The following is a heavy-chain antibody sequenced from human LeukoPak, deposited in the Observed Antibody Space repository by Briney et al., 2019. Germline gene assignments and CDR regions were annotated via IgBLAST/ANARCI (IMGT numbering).Heavy chain of an antibody. J-gene: IGHJ3*02. V-gene: IGHV1-69*04. CDR2: IIPILGIA. CDR1: GGTFSSYA. Sequence: SVKVSCKASGGTFSSYAISWVRQAPGQGLEWMGRIIPILGIANYAQKFQGRVTITADKSTSTAYMELSSLRSEDTAVYYCARRFPPWQEGGSNQKPSWTFDIWGQGTMVTVSS. D-gene: IGHD1-26*01. CDR3: ARRFPPWQEGGSNQKPSWTFDI.